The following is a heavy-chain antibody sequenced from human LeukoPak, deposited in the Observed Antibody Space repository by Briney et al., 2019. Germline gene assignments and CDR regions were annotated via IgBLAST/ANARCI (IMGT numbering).Heavy chain of an antibody. CDR1: GYTCTDYY. CDR2: IDPEDGET. V-gene: IGHV1-69-2*01. Sequence: ASVKVSCKVSGYTCTDYYMHWVQQAPGKGLEWMGLIDPEDGETMYAERFQGRVTITADTSTDTAYMELSSLRSEDTAVYYCATLPERYCSGGTCYSDDNYWAQGTLVTVFS. CDR3: ATLPERYCSGGTCYSDDNY. J-gene: IGHJ4*02. D-gene: IGHD2-15*01.